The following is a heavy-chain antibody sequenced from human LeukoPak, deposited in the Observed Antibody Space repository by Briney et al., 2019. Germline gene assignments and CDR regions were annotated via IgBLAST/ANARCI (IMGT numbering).Heavy chain of an antibody. CDR1: GYTFTSYY. CDR2: INPSGGST. J-gene: IGHJ4*02. D-gene: IGHD2-8*01. Sequence: ASVKVSCKASGYTFTSYYMHWVRQAPGQGREWMGIINPSGGSTSYAQKFQGRGTMTRDMSTSTVYMELGSLRSEDTAVYYCAREILHCTNGVCYGFGYFDYWGQGTLVTVSS. CDR3: AREILHCTNGVCYGFGYFDY. V-gene: IGHV1-46*01.